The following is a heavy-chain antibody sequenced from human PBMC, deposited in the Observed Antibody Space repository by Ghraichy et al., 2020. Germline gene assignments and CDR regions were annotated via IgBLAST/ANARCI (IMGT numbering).Heavy chain of an antibody. V-gene: IGHV3-33*01. D-gene: IGHD3-3*01. CDR1: GFTFSSYG. Sequence: GESLNISCAASGFTFSSYGMHWVRQAPGKGLEWVAVIWYDGSNKYYADSVKGRFTISRDNSKNTLYLQMNSLRAEDTAVYYCARIGGGYDFWSGYYRGYYYGMDVWGQGTTVTVSS. CDR3: ARIGGGYDFWSGYYRGYYYGMDV. J-gene: IGHJ6*02. CDR2: IWYDGSNK.